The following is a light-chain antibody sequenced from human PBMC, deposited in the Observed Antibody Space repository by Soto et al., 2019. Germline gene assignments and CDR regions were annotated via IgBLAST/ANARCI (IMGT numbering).Light chain of an antibody. CDR2: GAS. J-gene: IGKJ2*01. Sequence: EIVLTQSPGTLSLSPGERATLSCRATQSVSSSYLAWYQQKPGQAPRLLIYGASSRATGIPDRFSGSGSGTDFTLTISRLEPEDFAVYTCQQYGSSPITFGQGTKLEIK. V-gene: IGKV3-20*01. CDR3: QQYGSSPIT. CDR1: QSVSSSY.